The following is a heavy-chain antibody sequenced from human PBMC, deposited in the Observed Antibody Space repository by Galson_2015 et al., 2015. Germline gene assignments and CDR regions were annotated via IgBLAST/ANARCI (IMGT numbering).Heavy chain of an antibody. CDR1: GGSISSGGYS. D-gene: IGHD3-10*01. V-gene: IGHV4-30-2*01. CDR3: ARAAVITMVRGVTFGFDY. CDR2: IYHSGST. J-gene: IGHJ4*02. Sequence: TLSLTCAVSGGSISSGGYSWSWIRQPPGKGLEWIGYIYHSGSTYYNPSLKSRVTISVDRSKNQFSLKLSSVTAADTAVYYCARAAVITMVRGVTFGFDYWGQGTLVTVSS.